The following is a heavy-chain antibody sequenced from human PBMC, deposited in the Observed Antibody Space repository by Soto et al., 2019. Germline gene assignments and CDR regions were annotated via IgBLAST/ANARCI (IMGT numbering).Heavy chain of an antibody. J-gene: IGHJ5*02. CDR2: IYYSGST. CDR1: GGSVSSGSYY. Sequence: SETLSLTCTVSGGSVSSGSYYWSWIRQPPGKGLEWIGYIYYSGSTNYNPSLKSRVTISVDTSKNQFSLKLSSVTAADTAVYYCARDRIAAAGTRWFDPWGQGTLVTVPQ. CDR3: ARDRIAAAGTRWFDP. V-gene: IGHV4-61*01. D-gene: IGHD6-13*01.